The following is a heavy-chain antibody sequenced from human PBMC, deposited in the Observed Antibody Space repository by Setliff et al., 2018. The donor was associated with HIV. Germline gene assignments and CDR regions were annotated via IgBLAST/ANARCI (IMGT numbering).Heavy chain of an antibody. CDR3: ARSRLVTATRYYFDY. Sequence: PSETLSLTCTVSGGSISSGGYYWSWIRQHPGRGLECIGYIYYSGNTYYNPSLKSRFTISVDTSKNQFSLKLSSVTAADPAVYYCARSRLVTATRYYFDYWGQGTLVTVTS. CDR1: GGSISSGGYY. J-gene: IGHJ4*02. CDR2: IYYSGNT. D-gene: IGHD2-21*02. V-gene: IGHV4-31*03.